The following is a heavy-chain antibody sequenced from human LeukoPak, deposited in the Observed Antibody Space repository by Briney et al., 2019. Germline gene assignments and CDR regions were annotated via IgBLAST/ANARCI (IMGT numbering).Heavy chain of an antibody. D-gene: IGHD2-15*01. CDR1: GFTFSSYW. Sequence: GGSLRLSCATSGFTFSSYWMHWVRQAPGKGLVWVSRIKSDGSSTNYADSVKGRFTISRGNAKNTLYLQMNNLGAEDTAVYFCASRYCSGGSCHFDYWGQGTLVTVSS. J-gene: IGHJ4*02. CDR3: ASRYCSGGSCHFDY. CDR2: IKSDGSST. V-gene: IGHV3-74*01.